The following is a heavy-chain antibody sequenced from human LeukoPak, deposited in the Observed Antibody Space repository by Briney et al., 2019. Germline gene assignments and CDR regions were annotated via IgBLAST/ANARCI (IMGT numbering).Heavy chain of an antibody. CDR2: VRGSGTDT. Sequence: GGSLRLSCAASGFTFSTYAMSWVRQAPGKGLEWVSAVRGSGTDTYYADSVKGRFTISRDNSKNTLYLQMNSLRAEDTAVYYCAKDRAYCGGDCYSSYYYYYYGMDVWGQGTTVTVSS. CDR3: AKDRAYCGGDCYSSYYYYYYGMDV. J-gene: IGHJ6*02. D-gene: IGHD2-21*02. V-gene: IGHV3-23*01. CDR1: GFTFSTYA.